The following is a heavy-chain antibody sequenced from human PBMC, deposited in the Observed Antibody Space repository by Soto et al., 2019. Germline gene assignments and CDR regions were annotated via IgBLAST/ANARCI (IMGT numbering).Heavy chain of an antibody. Sequence: QVQLVQSGAEVKKPGASVKVSCKASGYTFTSYYMHWVRQAPGQGLEWMGIINPSGGSTSYAQKYQCRVTMTRDTSTSTVYMELSSLRSEDTAVYYCARAGEVYGDYLNYGGQGTLVTVSS. J-gene: IGHJ4*02. D-gene: IGHD4-17*01. V-gene: IGHV1-46*01. CDR1: GYTFTSYY. CDR3: ARAGEVYGDYLNY. CDR2: INPSGGST.